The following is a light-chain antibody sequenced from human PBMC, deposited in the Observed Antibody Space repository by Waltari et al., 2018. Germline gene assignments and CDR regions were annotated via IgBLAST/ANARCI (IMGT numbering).Light chain of an antibody. CDR1: HTITTY. CDR2: AAS. Sequence: DTQMTQSPSSLSASVGDRVTITCRASHTITTYLNWYQQKPGKAPKVLISAASTLHSGVPSRFSSSGSVTYFTLTISSLQPEDFATYYCQQSYETPLTFGGGTRVEIK. J-gene: IGKJ4*01. CDR3: QQSYETPLT. V-gene: IGKV1-39*01.